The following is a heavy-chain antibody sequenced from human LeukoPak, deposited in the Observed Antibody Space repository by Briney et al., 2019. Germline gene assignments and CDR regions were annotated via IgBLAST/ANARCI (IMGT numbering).Heavy chain of an antibody. V-gene: IGHV4-39*07. D-gene: IGHD3-10*01. CDR1: GGSISSSNYY. Sequence: SETLSLTCSVSGGSISSSNYYWGWIRQPPGKGLEWIGSMHYSGSTHYNPSLKSRVTISVDTSKNQFSLKLSSVTAADTAVYYCAREGVVRGVIKYFDYWGQGTLVIVSS. CDR3: AREGVVRGVIKYFDY. CDR2: MHYSGST. J-gene: IGHJ4*02.